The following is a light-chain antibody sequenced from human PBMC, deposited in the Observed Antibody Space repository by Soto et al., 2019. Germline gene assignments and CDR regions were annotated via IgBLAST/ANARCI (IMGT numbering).Light chain of an antibody. V-gene: IGKV1-39*01. CDR3: QQSFRSPIT. J-gene: IGKJ5*01. Sequence: DIQMTQSPSSVSASVGDRVTITCRASQTLNNYLTWFQQKPGKAPKVLIYAASTLQSGVPSRFSGSGSGTEFTLTIRSLQPEDFATYYCQQSFRSPITFGQGTRLEIK. CDR2: AAS. CDR1: QTLNNY.